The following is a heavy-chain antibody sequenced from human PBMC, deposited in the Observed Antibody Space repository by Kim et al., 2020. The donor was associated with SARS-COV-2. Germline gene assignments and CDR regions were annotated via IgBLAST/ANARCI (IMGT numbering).Heavy chain of an antibody. CDR1: GYTFTSYG. D-gene: IGHD6-19*01. V-gene: IGHV1-18*04. Sequence: ASVKVSCKASGYTFTSYGISWVRQAPGQGLEWMGWISAYNGNTNYAQKLQGRVTMTTDTSTSTAYMELRSLRSDDTAVYYCARDLSRTGLGVAGFYWGQGTLVTVSS. CDR3: ARDLSRTGLGVAGFY. CDR2: ISAYNGNT. J-gene: IGHJ4*02.